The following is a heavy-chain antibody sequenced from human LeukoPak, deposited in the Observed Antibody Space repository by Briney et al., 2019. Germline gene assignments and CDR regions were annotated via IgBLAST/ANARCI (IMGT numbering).Heavy chain of an antibody. J-gene: IGHJ4*02. CDR2: INHSGST. CDR1: GGSFSGYY. Sequence: SETLSLTCAVYGGSFSGYYWSWIRQPPGKGREWIGEINHSGSTNYNPSLKSRVTISVDMSKNQFSLKLSSVTAADTAVYYCARRVAARAFDYWGQGTLVTVSS. D-gene: IGHD6-6*01. V-gene: IGHV4-34*01. CDR3: ARRVAARAFDY.